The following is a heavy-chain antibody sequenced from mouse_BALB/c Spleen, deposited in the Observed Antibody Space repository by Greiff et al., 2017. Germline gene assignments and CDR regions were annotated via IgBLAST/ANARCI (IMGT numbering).Heavy chain of an antibody. J-gene: IGHJ3*01. CDR2: INPGSGGT. CDR1: GYAFTNYL. Sequence: VQLQQSGAELVRPGTSVKVSCKASGYAFTNYLIEWVKQRPGQGLEWIGVINPGSGGTNYNEKFKGKATLTADKSSSTAYMQLSSLTSDDSAVYFCYLLLRSFAYWGQGTLVTVSA. CDR3: YLLLRSFAY. D-gene: IGHD1-1*01. V-gene: IGHV1-54*01.